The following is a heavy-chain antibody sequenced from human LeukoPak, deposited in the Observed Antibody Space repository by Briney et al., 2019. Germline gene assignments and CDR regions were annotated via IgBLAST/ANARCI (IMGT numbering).Heavy chain of an antibody. CDR3: ARGPPTRMLRSRSYNY. D-gene: IGHD3-10*01. Sequence: GGSLRLSCAASGFTFSSYSMNWVRQAPGKGLEWVSSISSSSSYIYYADSVKGRFTISRDNAKNSLYLQMNSLRAEDTAVYYCARGPPTRMLRSRSYNYWGQETLLSVSS. CDR2: ISSSSSYI. CDR1: GFTFSSYS. J-gene: IGHJ4*02. V-gene: IGHV3-21*01.